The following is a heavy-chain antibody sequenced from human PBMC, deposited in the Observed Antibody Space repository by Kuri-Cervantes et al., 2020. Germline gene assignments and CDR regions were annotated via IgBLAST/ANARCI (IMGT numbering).Heavy chain of an antibody. Sequence: GSLTLSCTVSGGSISSSSYYWGWIRQPPGKGLEWIGSIYNSGSTYDNPSLKSRITISVDTSKNQFSLKLSSVTAADTAVYYCARHRTYYYDSLDYWGQGTLVTVSS. CDR1: GGSISSSSYY. CDR3: ARHRTYYYDSLDY. CDR2: IYNSGST. V-gene: IGHV4-39*01. J-gene: IGHJ4*02. D-gene: IGHD3-22*01.